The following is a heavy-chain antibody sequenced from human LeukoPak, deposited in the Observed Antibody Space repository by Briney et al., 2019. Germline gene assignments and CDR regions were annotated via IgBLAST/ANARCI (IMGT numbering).Heavy chain of an antibody. CDR1: GFIFSSYA. J-gene: IGHJ6*02. Sequence: PGGSLRLSCAASGFIFSSYAMSWVRQAPGKGLEWVSSISGSGGSTYYADSVKGRFTISRDNSKNTLYLQMNSLRAEDTAVYYCAKQIDVVVPAACDVWGQGTTVTVSS. CDR3: AKQIDVVVPAACDV. CDR2: ISGSGGST. D-gene: IGHD2-2*01. V-gene: IGHV3-23*01.